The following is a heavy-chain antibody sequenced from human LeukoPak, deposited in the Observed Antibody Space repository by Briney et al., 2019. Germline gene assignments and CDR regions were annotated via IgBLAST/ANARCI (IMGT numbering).Heavy chain of an antibody. CDR2: ISDIGSI. D-gene: IGHD3-10*01. J-gene: IGHJ4*02. CDR1: GGSISSYY. V-gene: IGHV4-59*08. Sequence: EALSLTCTVSGGSISSYYWSWIRQPPGKGLEWIAYISDIGSINYNPSLKSRVTISLDTSKNQFSLKLSSVTAADTAVYYCAGHHPRNTIDFWGQGTLVTVSS. CDR3: AGHHPRNTIDF.